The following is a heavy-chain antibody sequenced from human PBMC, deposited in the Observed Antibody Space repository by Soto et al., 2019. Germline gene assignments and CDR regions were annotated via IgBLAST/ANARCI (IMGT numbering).Heavy chain of an antibody. CDR1: GGPISSATSS. V-gene: IGHV4-39*01. J-gene: IGHJ4*02. CDR2: IYYSGIT. D-gene: IGHD3-16*02. Sequence: QLHLQESGPGLVKPSETLSLTCTVSGGPISSATSSWGWIRQPPGKGPGWIGSIYYSGITYYNPSLKGRVTISVDTSRNHLSLRLSSVTAAESAVLYCARHWRERSGELSVFDFWGQGTQVTVAS. CDR3: ARHWRERSGELSVFDF.